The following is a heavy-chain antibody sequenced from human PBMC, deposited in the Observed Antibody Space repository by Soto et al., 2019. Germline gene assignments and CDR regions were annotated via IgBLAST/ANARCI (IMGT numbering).Heavy chain of an antibody. V-gene: IGHV3-13*01. D-gene: IGHD4-17*01. CDR3: ARELADAVTTAWYFDL. CDR1: GFTFSSSD. Sequence: EVQLVESGGGLVQPGGSLRLSCAASGFTFSSSDMHWVRHVTGKGLEWVSAIGRGGDTYYPGSVKGRFTISRENAKNSLYLQMNNLRARDTAVYYCARELADAVTTAWYFDLWGRGTLVTVSS. CDR2: IGRGGDT. J-gene: IGHJ2*01.